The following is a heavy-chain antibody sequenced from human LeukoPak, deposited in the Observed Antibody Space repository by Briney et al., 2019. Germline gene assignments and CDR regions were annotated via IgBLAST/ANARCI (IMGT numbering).Heavy chain of an antibody. Sequence: SETLSLTCTVSGYSISSGYYWGWIRQPPGKGLEWIGSIYHSGSTYYNPSLKSRVTISVDRSKNQFSLKLSSVTAADMAVYYCARYCSSTSCYLGLDYWGQGTLVTVSS. CDR3: ARYCSSTSCYLGLDY. D-gene: IGHD2-2*01. CDR1: GYSISSGYY. V-gene: IGHV4-38-2*02. CDR2: IYHSGST. J-gene: IGHJ4*02.